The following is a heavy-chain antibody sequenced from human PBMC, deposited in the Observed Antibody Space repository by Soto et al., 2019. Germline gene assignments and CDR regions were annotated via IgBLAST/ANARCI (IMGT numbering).Heavy chain of an antibody. J-gene: IGHJ4*02. D-gene: IGHD3-16*02. CDR2: INPNSGNI. V-gene: IGHV1-8*01. CDR3: ARGHLDLTNVWGSYRNPPYYFDV. CDR1: GYGFATHD. Sequence: QGQLVQSGAELKSPGASVKVSCQASGYGFATHDIAWVRQTTGQGLEWMGFINPNSGNIAYGQKFQGRVTMTRNTLMITAYLELSSLTPDDTAIYYCARGHLDLTNVWGSYRNPPYYFDVWGQGTLVTVSS.